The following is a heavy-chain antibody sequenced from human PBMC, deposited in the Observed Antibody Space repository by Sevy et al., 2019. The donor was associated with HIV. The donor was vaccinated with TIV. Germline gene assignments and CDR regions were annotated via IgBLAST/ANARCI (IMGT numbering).Heavy chain of an antibody. CDR1: GYTLSSYD. J-gene: IGHJ6*02. Sequence: ASVKVSCKASGYTLSSYDINWVRQATGQGLEWMGWMNPDSGRRGYAPKFQGRVTMTTNTSIGTAYMELRSLRSEDSAVYYCARADLDSSTFFYSYGMDFWGQGTTVTVSS. D-gene: IGHD6-13*01. V-gene: IGHV1-8*01. CDR3: ARADLDSSTFFYSYGMDF. CDR2: MNPDSGRR.